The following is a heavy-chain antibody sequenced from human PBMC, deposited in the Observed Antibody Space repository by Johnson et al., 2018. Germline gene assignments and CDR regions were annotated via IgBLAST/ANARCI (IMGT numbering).Heavy chain of an antibody. J-gene: IGHJ6*03. Sequence: QVQLVQSGGGVVQPGRSLRLSCAASGFTFSSYAMHWVRQAPGKGLAWVAVISYDGSNKYYADSVKGRFTISRDNSKNTLYLQMNSLRAEDTAVYYCARDFAAALRYYYYMDVWGKGTTVTVSS. D-gene: IGHD6-13*01. CDR1: GFTFSSYA. V-gene: IGHV3-30-3*01. CDR3: ARDFAAALRYYYYMDV. CDR2: ISYDGSNK.